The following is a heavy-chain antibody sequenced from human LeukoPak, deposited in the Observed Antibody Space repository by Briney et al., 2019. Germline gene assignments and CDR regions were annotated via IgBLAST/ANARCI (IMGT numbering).Heavy chain of an antibody. V-gene: IGHV3-21*01. CDR3: ARGTQDLPVANWFDP. Sequence: SGGSLRLSCAASGFTFSSYSMNWVRQAPGKGLEWVSSISSSSSYIYYADSVKGRFTISRDNAKNSLYLQMNSLRAEDTAVYYCARGTQDLPVANWFDPWGQGTLVTVSS. CDR1: GFTFSSYS. D-gene: IGHD1-14*01. CDR2: ISSSSSYI. J-gene: IGHJ5*02.